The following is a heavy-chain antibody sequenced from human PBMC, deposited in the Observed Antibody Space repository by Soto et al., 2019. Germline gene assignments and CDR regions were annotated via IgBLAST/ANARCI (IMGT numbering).Heavy chain of an antibody. D-gene: IGHD4-17*01. V-gene: IGHV3-66*01. CDR1: GFTVSSNY. CDR3: ARETDYGFDYYYYMDV. J-gene: IGHJ6*03. Sequence: GGSLRLSCAASGFTVSSNYMSWVRQAPGKGLEWVSVIYSGGSTYYADSVKGRFTISRDNSKNTLYLQMNSLRAEDTAVYYCARETDYGFDYYYYMDVWGKGTTVTVSS. CDR2: IYSGGST.